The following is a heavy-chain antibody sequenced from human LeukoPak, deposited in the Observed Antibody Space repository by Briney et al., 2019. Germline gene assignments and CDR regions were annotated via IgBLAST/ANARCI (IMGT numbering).Heavy chain of an antibody. J-gene: IGHJ6*03. CDR2: ITSSSSYI. D-gene: IGHD1-26*01. V-gene: IGHV3-21*01. CDR3: ARDPYSGSYSAYYYYYMDV. Sequence: PGGSLRLSCAASGFTFSNYAMSWVRQAPGKGLEWVSSITSSSSYIYYADSVKGRFTISRDNAKNSLYLQMNSLRAEDTAVYYCARDPYSGSYSAYYYYYMDVWGKGTTVTVSS. CDR1: GFTFSNYA.